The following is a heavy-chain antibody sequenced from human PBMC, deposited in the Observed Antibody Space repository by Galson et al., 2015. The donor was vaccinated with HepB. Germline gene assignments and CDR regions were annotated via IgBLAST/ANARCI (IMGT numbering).Heavy chain of an antibody. D-gene: IGHD3-22*01. J-gene: IGHJ4*02. Sequence: SLRLSCAASGFTFSSYAMSWVRQAPGKGLEWVSAISGSGGITYYADSVKGRFTISRDNSKNTLYLQMNSLRAEDTAVYYCAKFGRITMIVVVTPYYFDYWGQGTLVTVSS. CDR1: GFTFSSYA. V-gene: IGHV3-23*01. CDR2: ISGSGGIT. CDR3: AKFGRITMIVVVTPYYFDY.